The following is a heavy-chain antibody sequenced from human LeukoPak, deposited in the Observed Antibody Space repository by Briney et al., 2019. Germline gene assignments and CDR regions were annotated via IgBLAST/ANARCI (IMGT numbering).Heavy chain of an antibody. CDR1: GGSISSSSYY. CDR2: IYYSGST. Sequence: ASETLSLTCSVSGGSISSSSYYRDWIRQPPGKGLEWIGNIYYSGSTYYNPSLKSRVTISVDTSKNQFSLKLSSVTAADTAVYYCARNPYYYYYMDVWGKGTTVTVSS. J-gene: IGHJ6*03. V-gene: IGHV4-39*07. CDR3: ARNPYYYYYMDV.